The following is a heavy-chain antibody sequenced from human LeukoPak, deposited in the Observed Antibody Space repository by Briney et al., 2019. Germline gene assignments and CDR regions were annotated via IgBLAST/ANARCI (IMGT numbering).Heavy chain of an antibody. CDR2: IKGDGSEI. CDR3: AREPFPQYISGWNRDF. CDR1: GFTFSDYY. D-gene: IGHD6-19*01. Sequence: GGSLRLSCAASGFTFSDYYMSWVRQGPGKGLEWVANIKGDGSEIHYVESVKGRFTISRDNAKNSLYLQMSSLRAEDTALYYCAREPFPQYISGWNRDFWGQGTLVTVSS. V-gene: IGHV3-7*01. J-gene: IGHJ4*02.